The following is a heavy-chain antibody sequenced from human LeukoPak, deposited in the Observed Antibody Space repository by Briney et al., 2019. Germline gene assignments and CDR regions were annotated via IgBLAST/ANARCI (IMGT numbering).Heavy chain of an antibody. V-gene: IGHV3-30*18. CDR2: LVYDGFYK. J-gene: IGHJ3*02. CDR1: GFTFSNYG. CDR3: AKEDFGGGAFDI. D-gene: IGHD3-3*01. Sequence: GRSLRLSCAASGFTFSNYGTHWVRQAPGKGLEWVALLVYDGFYKYYADSVKGRFTISRDDSTNTVYLHLSSLRAEDTAVYYCAKEDFGGGAFDIWGQGTMVTVSS.